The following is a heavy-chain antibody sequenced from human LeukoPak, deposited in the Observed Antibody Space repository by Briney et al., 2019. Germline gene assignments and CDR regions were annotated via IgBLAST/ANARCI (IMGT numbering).Heavy chain of an antibody. J-gene: IGHJ2*01. CDR2: IYYSGST. CDR1: GGSISSSSYY. CDR3: VRHRVAGRRGGWYFDL. V-gene: IGHV4-39*01. Sequence: PSETLSLTCTVSGGSISSSSYYWGWLRQPPGKGLEWIGSIYYSGSTYYNPSLKSRVTISVDTYKNQFCLKLSSVTASDTAVYYCVRHRVAGRRGGWYFDLWGRGTLVTVSS. D-gene: IGHD3-10*01.